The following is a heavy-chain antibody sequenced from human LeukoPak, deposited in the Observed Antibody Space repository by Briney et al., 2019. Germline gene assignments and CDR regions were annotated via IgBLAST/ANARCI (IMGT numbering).Heavy chain of an antibody. Sequence: GGSLRLSCAASGFTFSSYAMSWVRQAPGKGLEWVSAISGSGGSTYYADSVKGRFTISRDNSKNTLYLQMNSLRAEDTAVYYCAKDRGKYCSGGSCYFDYWGQGTLVTVSS. CDR1: GFTFSSYA. J-gene: IGHJ4*02. V-gene: IGHV3-23*01. D-gene: IGHD2-15*01. CDR3: AKDRGKYCSGGSCYFDY. CDR2: ISGSGGST.